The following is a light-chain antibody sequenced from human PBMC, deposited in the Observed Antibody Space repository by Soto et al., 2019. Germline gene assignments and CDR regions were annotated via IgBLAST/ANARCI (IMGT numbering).Light chain of an antibody. J-gene: IGKJ1*01. V-gene: IGKV3-20*01. Sequence: EIVLTQSPGTLSLSPGERATLSCRASQSVSSSYLAWYQQKPGQAPKLLIYGASSRATGLPDRFSGSGFGTDFSLTISRLEPEDFAVYYCHQYGGSPRTLGKGTKVEIK. CDR1: QSVSSSY. CDR3: HQYGGSPRT. CDR2: GAS.